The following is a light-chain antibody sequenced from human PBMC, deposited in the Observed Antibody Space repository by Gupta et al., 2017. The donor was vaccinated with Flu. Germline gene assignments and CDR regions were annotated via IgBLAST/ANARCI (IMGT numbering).Light chain of an antibody. V-gene: IGLV4-69*01. Sequence: STGHSNYAVALHQQQPEKGPRYLLKVTSDGSRTRGDGIPARFSGSSSGVDRYLTIYSLQSEDEGDYYCQARGTGPVFGGGTRLTVL. CDR3: QARGTGPV. CDR2: VTSDGSR. CDR1: TGHSNYA. J-gene: IGLJ2*01.